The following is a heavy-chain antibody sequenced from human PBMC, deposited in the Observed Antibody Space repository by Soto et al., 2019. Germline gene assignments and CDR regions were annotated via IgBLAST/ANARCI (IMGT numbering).Heavy chain of an antibody. J-gene: IGHJ5*02. Sequence: HPGGSLRLSCAASGFTFSSYAMSWVRQAPGKGLEWVSAISGSGGSTYYADSVKGRFTISRDNSKNTLYLQMNSLRAEDTAVYYCAKVSGSSSFGWFDPWGQGTLVTVSS. V-gene: IGHV3-23*01. D-gene: IGHD6-13*01. CDR1: GFTFSSYA. CDR2: ISGSGGST. CDR3: AKVSGSSSFGWFDP.